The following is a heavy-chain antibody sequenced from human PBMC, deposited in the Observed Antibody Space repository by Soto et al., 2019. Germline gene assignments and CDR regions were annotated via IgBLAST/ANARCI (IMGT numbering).Heavy chain of an antibody. Sequence: SETLSLTCSVSGDSISRIDYYWAWIRQHPEKGLEWIGNIYFRGNTYYSPSLESRLTISVDTSKNQFSLKLTSVTAADTAVYYCAREGGSYDSGGYLIRGAFDIWGQGTMVTVSS. CDR1: GDSISRIDYY. J-gene: IGHJ3*02. CDR3: AREGGSYDSGGYLIRGAFDI. CDR2: IYFRGNT. D-gene: IGHD3-22*01. V-gene: IGHV4-31*03.